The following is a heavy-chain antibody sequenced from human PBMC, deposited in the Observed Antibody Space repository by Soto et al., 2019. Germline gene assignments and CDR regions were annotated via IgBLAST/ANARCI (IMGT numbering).Heavy chain of an antibody. D-gene: IGHD3-16*02. CDR2: ISGSGGST. Sequence: GGSLRLSCAASGFTFSSYAMSWVRQAPGKGLEWVSAISGSGGSTYYADSVKGRFTISRDNSKNTLYLQMNSLRAEDTAVYYCAKDPPYDYIWGSYRSPFDYWGQGTLVTVSS. CDR3: AKDPPYDYIWGSYRSPFDY. J-gene: IGHJ4*02. CDR1: GFTFSSYA. V-gene: IGHV3-23*01.